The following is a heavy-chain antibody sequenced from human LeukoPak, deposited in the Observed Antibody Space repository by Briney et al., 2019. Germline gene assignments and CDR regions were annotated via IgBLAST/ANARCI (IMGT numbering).Heavy chain of an antibody. D-gene: IGHD6-25*01. V-gene: IGHV3-11*06. Sequence: GGSLRLSCAASGFTFSDYYMSWIRQAPGKGLEWVSYISSSSSYTNYADSVKGRFTISRDNAKNSLYLQMNSLRAEDTAVYYCARVVAGSYFDYWGQGTLVTVSS. CDR2: ISSSSSYT. CDR3: ARVVAGSYFDY. CDR1: GFTFSDYY. J-gene: IGHJ4*02.